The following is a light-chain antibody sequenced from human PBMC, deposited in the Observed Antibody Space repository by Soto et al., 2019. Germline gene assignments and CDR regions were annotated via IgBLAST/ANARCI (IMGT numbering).Light chain of an antibody. CDR2: RAS. CDR3: QQYNAHPYT. Sequence: DFQMTQSPSTLSASVGDRVTITCRASQSIHSWLAWYQQKPGTTPKLLIYRASTLQSGVPSRFAGSGSGTEFTLTINKLQPDDYASYFCQQYNAHPYTFGQGTKLEIK. J-gene: IGKJ2*01. V-gene: IGKV1-5*03. CDR1: QSIHSW.